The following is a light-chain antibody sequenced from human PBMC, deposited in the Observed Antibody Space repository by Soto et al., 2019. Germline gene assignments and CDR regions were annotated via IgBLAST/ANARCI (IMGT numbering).Light chain of an antibody. CDR1: QRVSRN. J-gene: IGKJ1*01. V-gene: IGKV3-15*01. Sequence: EIVMTQSPATLSVSPGERATLSCRASQRVSRNLAWYQQKPGQAPRLLIYGASTRATGIPARFSGSGSGTEFTLSISSLQSEDFAVYYCQQYNTWPRTFGQGTKVDIK. CDR3: QQYNTWPRT. CDR2: GAS.